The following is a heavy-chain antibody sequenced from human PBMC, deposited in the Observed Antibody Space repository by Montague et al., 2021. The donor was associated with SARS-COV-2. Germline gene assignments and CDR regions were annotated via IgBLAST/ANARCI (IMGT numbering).Heavy chain of an antibody. D-gene: IGHD3-3*01. CDR3: ASSDFWGGYTDDL. CDR2: VYPLATT. V-gene: IGHV4-61*02. CDR1: GVSLTSDIYY. Sequence: TLSLTCTVSGVSLTSDIYYWHWFRQPPGKGLERIGRVYPLATTNYNPSLRSRLTLSFDTSKNQISLNLTSVTAADAAVYYCASSDFWGGYTDDLWGPGTRVTVSS. J-gene: IGHJ5*02.